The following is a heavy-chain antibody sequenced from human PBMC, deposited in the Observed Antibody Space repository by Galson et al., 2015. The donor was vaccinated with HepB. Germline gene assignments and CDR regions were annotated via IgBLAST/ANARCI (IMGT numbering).Heavy chain of an antibody. D-gene: IGHD3-22*01. CDR1: GYTFTDYY. J-gene: IGHJ3*02. CDR3: ATGHYYDSSGSPIDAFDI. V-gene: IGHV1-69-2*01. CDR2: VDPEDGET. Sequence: VNVSCKVSGYTFTDYYMHWVQQAPGKGLEWMGLVDPEDGETIYAEKFQGRVTITADTSTDTAYMELSSLRSEDTAVYYCATGHYYDSSGSPIDAFDIWGQGTMVTVSS.